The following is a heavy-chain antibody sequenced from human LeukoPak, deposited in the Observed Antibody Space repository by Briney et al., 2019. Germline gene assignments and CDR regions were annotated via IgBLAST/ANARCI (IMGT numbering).Heavy chain of an antibody. V-gene: IGHV3-30*04. CDR2: ISYDGSNK. CDR3: ARDRYPITPVMDY. Sequence: GGSLRLSRAASGFTFSSYAMHWVRQAPGKGLEWVAVISYDGSNKYYADSVKGRFTISRDNSKNTLYLQMNSLRAEDTAVYYCARDRYPITPVMDYWGQGTLVTVSS. CDR1: GFTFSSYA. D-gene: IGHD1-20*01. J-gene: IGHJ4*02.